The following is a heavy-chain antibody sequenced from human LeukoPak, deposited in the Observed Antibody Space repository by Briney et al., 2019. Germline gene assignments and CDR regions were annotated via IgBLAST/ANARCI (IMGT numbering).Heavy chain of an antibody. Sequence: GGSLRLSCAASGFTVSSNYMSWVRQAPGKGLEWVSIIYSGGSTFYADSVKGRFTISRDNSKNTLYLQMNSLRAEDTAVYYCAKGSTVVPAYYYYYYMDVWGKGTTVTVSS. D-gene: IGHD2-2*01. CDR3: AKGSTVVPAYYYYYYMDV. V-gene: IGHV3-53*01. J-gene: IGHJ6*03. CDR1: GFTVSSNY. CDR2: IYSGGST.